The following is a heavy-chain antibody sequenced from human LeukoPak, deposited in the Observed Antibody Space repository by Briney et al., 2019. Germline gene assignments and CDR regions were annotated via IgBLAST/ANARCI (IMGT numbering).Heavy chain of an antibody. D-gene: IGHD3-10*01. CDR1: GFTFSSYG. J-gene: IGHJ4*02. CDR2: IWYDGSNK. V-gene: IGHV3-33*01. CDR3: ARGNSYGSGSLDY. Sequence: QPGRSLRLSCAASGFTFSSYGVHWVRQAPGKGLEWVAVIWYDGSNKYYADSVKGRFTISRDNSKNTLYLQMNSLRAEDTAVYYCARGNSYGSGSLDYWGQGTLVTVSS.